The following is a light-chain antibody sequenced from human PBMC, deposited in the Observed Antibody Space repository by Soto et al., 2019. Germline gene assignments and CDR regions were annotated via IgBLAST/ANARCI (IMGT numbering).Light chain of an antibody. CDR3: AAWDDSLDGGV. V-gene: IGLV1-44*01. Sequence: QSVLTQPPSASGTPRQTVPPFCSGRRSNNGSNSGNWYRQPPGTAPKLLIYRNNQPPSGVPDRFSGSKSGTSASLAISGLQSEDEADYYCAAWDDSLDGGVFGGGTKLTVL. CDR2: RNN. J-gene: IGLJ3*02. CDR1: RSNNGSNS.